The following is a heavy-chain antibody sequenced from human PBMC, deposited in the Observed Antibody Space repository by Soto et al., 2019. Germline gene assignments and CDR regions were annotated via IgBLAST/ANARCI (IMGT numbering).Heavy chain of an antibody. Sequence: QVQLVQSGAEEKKPGASVKVSCKASGYTFTSYAMHWVRQAPGQRLEWMGWINAGNGNTKYSQKFQGRVTITRDTTASTAYMERSSLRSEDTAVYYCARDLYGDVPSGAFDYWGQGTLVTVSS. CDR2: INAGNGNT. CDR1: GYTFTSYA. D-gene: IGHD4-17*01. J-gene: IGHJ4*02. V-gene: IGHV1-3*05. CDR3: ARDLYGDVPSGAFDY.